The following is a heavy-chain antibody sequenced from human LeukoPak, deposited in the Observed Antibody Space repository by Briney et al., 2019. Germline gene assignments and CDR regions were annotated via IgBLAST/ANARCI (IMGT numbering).Heavy chain of an antibody. Sequence: SGGSLRLSCAASGFTFSSYAMSWVRQAPGKGLEWVSAISGSGGSTYYADSVKGRFTISRDNSKNTLYLQMNSLRAEDTAVYYCAKDLPDSRESLTGHWFDPWGQGTLVTVSS. CDR2: ISGSGGST. D-gene: IGHD3-10*01. V-gene: IGHV3-23*01. CDR3: AKDLPDSRESLTGHWFDP. CDR1: GFTFSSYA. J-gene: IGHJ5*02.